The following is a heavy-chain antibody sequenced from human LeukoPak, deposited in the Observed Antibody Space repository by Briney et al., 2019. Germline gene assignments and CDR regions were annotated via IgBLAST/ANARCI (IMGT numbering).Heavy chain of an antibody. CDR2: TYYSGST. Sequence: PSETLSLTCTVSGGYISSGGYYWSWIRQHPGKGLEWIGHTYYSGSTYYTPSINRRVTISVNTSKNQFSLKMSSVTAADTAVYYCARDPLLRGGFDPWGQGTLVTVSS. J-gene: IGHJ5*02. CDR1: GGYISSGGYY. V-gene: IGHV4-31*03. CDR3: ARDPLLRGGFDP. D-gene: IGHD3-10*01.